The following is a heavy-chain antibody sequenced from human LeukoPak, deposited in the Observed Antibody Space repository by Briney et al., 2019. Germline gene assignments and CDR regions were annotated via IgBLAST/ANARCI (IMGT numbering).Heavy chain of an antibody. J-gene: IGHJ6*03. Sequence: ASVKVSCKASGYTFTSYAMHWVRQAPGQRLEWMGWINAGNGNTKYSQEFQGRVTITRDTSASTAYMELSSLRSEDTAVYYCAKGGDGYNLRYYYYYYMDVWGKGTTVTISS. V-gene: IGHV1-3*03. CDR1: GYTFTSYA. CDR3: AKGGDGYNLRYYYYYYMDV. D-gene: IGHD5-24*01. CDR2: INAGNGNT.